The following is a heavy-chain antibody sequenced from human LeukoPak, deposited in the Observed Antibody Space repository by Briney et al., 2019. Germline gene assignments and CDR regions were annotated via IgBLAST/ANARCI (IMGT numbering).Heavy chain of an antibody. V-gene: IGHV3-66*02. CDR2: IYSGGST. CDR3: ARDPYGSWEGDY. J-gene: IGHJ4*02. CDR1: GFTVSSNY. Sequence: GGSLRLSCAASGFTVSSNYMSWVRQAPGKGLEWVSVIYSGGSTYYADSVKGRFTISRDNSKNTLYLQMNSLRAEDTAVYYCARDPYGSWEGDYWSQGTLVTVSS. D-gene: IGHD3-10*01.